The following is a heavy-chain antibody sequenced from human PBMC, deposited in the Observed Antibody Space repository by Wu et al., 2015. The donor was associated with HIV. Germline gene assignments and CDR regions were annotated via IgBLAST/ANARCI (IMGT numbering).Heavy chain of an antibody. D-gene: IGHD2-15*01. V-gene: IGHV1-18*01. Sequence: QVQLVQSGAEVKKPGASVKVSCKASGYTFTSYGISWVRQAPGQGLEWMGWISAYNGNTNYAQKLQGRVTMTTDTSTSTAYMELRSLRSDDTAVYYCASPLPPYCRGYNCLDAFDIWGQGTMVTVSS. J-gene: IGHJ3*02. CDR1: GYTFTSYG. CDR2: ISAYNGNT. CDR3: ASPLPPYCRGYNCLDAFDI.